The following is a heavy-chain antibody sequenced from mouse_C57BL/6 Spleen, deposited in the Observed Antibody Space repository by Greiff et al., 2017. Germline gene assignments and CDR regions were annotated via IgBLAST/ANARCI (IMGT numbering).Heavy chain of an antibody. D-gene: IGHD1-1*01. CDR1: GYTFTTYP. Sequence: VQLKESGAELVKPGASVKMSCKASGYTFTTYPIEWMKQNHGKSLEWIGNFHPYNDDTKYNEKFKGKATLTVEKSSSTVYLELSRLTSDDSAVYDCARSNYYGSLYYAMDYWGQGTSVTVSS. V-gene: IGHV1-47*01. J-gene: IGHJ4*01. CDR3: ARSNYYGSLYYAMDY. CDR2: FHPYNDDT.